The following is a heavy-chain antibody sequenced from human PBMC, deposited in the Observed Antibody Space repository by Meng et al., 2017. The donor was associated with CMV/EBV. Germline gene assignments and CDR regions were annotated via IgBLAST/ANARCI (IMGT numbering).Heavy chain of an antibody. CDR2: INHSGST. V-gene: IGHV4-34*01. CDR1: FSGYC. CDR3: ARGWGADIVVVPAAQKIFDY. D-gene: IGHD2-2*01. J-gene: IGHJ4*02. Sequence: FSGYCWSWIRHPPGKGLEWIGEINHSGSTNYNPSLKSRVTISVDTSKNQFSLKLSSVTAADTAVYYCARGWGADIVVVPAAQKIFDYWGQGTLVTVSS.